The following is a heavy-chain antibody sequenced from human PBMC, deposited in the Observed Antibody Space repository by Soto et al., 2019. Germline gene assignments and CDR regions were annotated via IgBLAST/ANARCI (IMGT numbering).Heavy chain of an antibody. CDR1: GFTFSSYA. CDR2: ISGSGGST. V-gene: IGHV3-23*01. CDR3: AKDLFPQVPAVLPYYFDY. Sequence: EVQLLESGGGLVQPGGSLRLSCAASGFTFSSYAMSWVRQAPGKGLEWVSAISGSGGSTYYADSVKGRFTISRDNSKNTLYLQMNSLRAEDTAVYYCAKDLFPQVPAVLPYYFDYWGQGTLVTVSS. J-gene: IGHJ4*02. D-gene: IGHD2-2*02.